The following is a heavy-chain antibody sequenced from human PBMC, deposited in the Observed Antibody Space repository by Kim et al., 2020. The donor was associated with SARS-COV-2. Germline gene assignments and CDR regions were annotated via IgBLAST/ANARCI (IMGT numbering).Heavy chain of an antibody. CDR3: AREAGGWQVGYYYNYGM. J-gene: IGHJ6*01. CDR1: GFTFITYG. CDR2: ISYDGSSK. Sequence: GGSLRLSCAASGFTFITYGMHWVRQAPGKGLEWVAIISYDGSSKYYADSVKGRFTISRENSKNMLFLQMNSLRPDDTAVYYCAREAGGWQVGYYYNYGM. V-gene: IGHV3-30*04. D-gene: IGHD5-12*01.